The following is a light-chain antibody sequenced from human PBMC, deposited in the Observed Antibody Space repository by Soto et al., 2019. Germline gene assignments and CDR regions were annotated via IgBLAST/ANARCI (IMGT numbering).Light chain of an antibody. V-gene: IGKV3-20*01. CDR2: GAS. Sequence: EIVLTQSPGTLSLSPGERATLSCRASQSVSNNYLAWYQQKPGQAPRLLIYGASNRATGIPDRFSGSGSGTDFTLTISRLEPEDSAVYYCQQYDNWPITFGQGTRLEIK. CDR3: QQYDNWPIT. J-gene: IGKJ5*01. CDR1: QSVSNNY.